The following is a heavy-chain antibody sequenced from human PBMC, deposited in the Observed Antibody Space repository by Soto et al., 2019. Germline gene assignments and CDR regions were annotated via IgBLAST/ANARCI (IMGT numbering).Heavy chain of an antibody. V-gene: IGHV1-46*01. CDR3: AIDRPAFTLSGVLSGGTLEY. CDR1: GYSFTTYY. CDR2: INPRGGGA. Sequence: QVQLAQSGAEVKKPGASVRVSCKASGYSFTTYYMHWVRQAPGQGLEWMGLINPRGGGANYAQKCQGRVTLTRDTSTSTVHMDLSSLRSDDTAVYYCAIDRPAFTLSGVLSGGTLEYWGQGTLITVSS. D-gene: IGHD3-3*01. J-gene: IGHJ4*02.